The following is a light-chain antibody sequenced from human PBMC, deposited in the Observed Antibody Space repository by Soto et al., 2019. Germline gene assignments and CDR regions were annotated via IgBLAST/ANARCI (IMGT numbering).Light chain of an antibody. CDR1: HSLLHSNGYNY. V-gene: IGKV2-28*01. Sequence: DVVVTQSPLSLPVTPGEPAAISCRSSHSLLHSNGYNYLDWYLQKPGQSPQLLIYLGSNRASGVPDRFSGSGSGTDFTLKISRVEAEDVGVYYCMQALQTPFTFGPGTKVDIK. J-gene: IGKJ3*01. CDR3: MQALQTPFT. CDR2: LGS.